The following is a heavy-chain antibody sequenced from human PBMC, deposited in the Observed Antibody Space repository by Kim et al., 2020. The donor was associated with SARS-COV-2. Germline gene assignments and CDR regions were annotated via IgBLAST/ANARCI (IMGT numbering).Heavy chain of an antibody. CDR3: ARDGGANCGGDCYSADFDY. CDR2: INPSGGST. CDR1: GYTFTSYY. Sequence: ASVKVSCKASGYTFTSYYMHWVRQAPGQGLEWMGIINPSGGSTSYAQKFQGRVTMTRDTSTSTVYMELSSLRSEDTAVYYCARDGGANCGGDCYSADFDYWGQGALVTVSS. D-gene: IGHD2-21*02. V-gene: IGHV1-46*01. J-gene: IGHJ4*02.